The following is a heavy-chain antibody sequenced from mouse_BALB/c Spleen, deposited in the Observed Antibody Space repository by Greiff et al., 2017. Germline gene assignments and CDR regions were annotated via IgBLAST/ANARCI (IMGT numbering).Heavy chain of an antibody. CDR2: IWAGGST. CDR1: GFSLTSYG. J-gene: IGHJ3*01. V-gene: IGHV2-9*02. Sequence: VQGVESGPGLVAPSQSLSITCTVSGFSLTSYGVHWVRQPPGKGLEWLGVIWAGGSTNYNSALMSRLSISKDNSKSQVFLKMNSLQTDDTAMYYCAREVLWPFAYWGQGTLVTVSA. D-gene: IGHD1-1*02. CDR3: AREVLWPFAY.